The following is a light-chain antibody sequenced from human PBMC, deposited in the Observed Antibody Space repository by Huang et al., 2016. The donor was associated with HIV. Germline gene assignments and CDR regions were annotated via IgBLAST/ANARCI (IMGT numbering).Light chain of an antibody. CDR1: QSVSSSY. J-gene: IGKJ1*01. CDR3: QQYGSSPWT. CDR2: GAS. V-gene: IGKV3-20*01. Sequence: EIVLTQSPGTLSLSPGERATLSCRASQSVSSSYLAWYRKKPGQAPRLLIYGASSRATCIPDRFSGSGSGTDFTLTISRLEPEDFAVYFCQQYGSSPWTFGQGTKVELK.